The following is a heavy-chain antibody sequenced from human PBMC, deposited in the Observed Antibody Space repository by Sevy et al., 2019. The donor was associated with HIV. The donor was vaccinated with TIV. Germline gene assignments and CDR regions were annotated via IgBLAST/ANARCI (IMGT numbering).Heavy chain of an antibody. CDR3: ARDRGGREGSGGSSP. CDR1: GYTFTGYY. Sequence: AAVKVSCKASGYTFTGYYMHWVRQAPRQGLEWMGRINPNSGGTNYAQKFEGRVTMTRDTSISTAYMELSRLRSDDTAVYYCARDRGGREGSGGSSPWGQGTLVTVSS. V-gene: IGHV1-2*06. CDR2: INPNSGGT. J-gene: IGHJ5*02. D-gene: IGHD2-15*01.